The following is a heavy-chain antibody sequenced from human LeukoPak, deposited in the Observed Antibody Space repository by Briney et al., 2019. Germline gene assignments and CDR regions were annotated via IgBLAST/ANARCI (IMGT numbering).Heavy chain of an antibody. J-gene: IGHJ4*02. CDR1: GFTFSSYG. Sequence: GGSLRLSCAASGFTFSSYGMSWVRQAPGKGLEWVSAISGSGGSTYYADSVKGRFTISRDNSKNTLYLQMNSLRAEDTAVYYCAKYSGYDLGYFDYWGQGTLVTVSS. D-gene: IGHD5-12*01. V-gene: IGHV3-23*01. CDR3: AKYSGYDLGYFDY. CDR2: ISGSGGST.